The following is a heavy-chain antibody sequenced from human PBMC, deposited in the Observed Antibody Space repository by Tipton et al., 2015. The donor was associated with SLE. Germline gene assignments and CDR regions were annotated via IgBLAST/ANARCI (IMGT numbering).Heavy chain of an antibody. D-gene: IGHD3-10*01. CDR3: AGHFGLRKDEFFYGSGSPIEA. J-gene: IGHJ5*02. CDR1: GGSISSNNW. V-gene: IGHV4-4*01. Sequence: SLRLSCVVSGGSISSNNWWSWVRQPPGRGLEWIGEIYHGGSTNYNPSLKGRVTISVDKSKNQFSLRLSSVTAADTAVYFCAGHFGLRKDEFFYGSGSPIEAWGQGTLVSVSS. CDR2: IYHGGST.